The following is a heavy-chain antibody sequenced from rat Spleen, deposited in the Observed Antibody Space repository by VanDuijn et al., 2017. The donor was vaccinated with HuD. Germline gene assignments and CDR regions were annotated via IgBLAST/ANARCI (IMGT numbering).Heavy chain of an antibody. CDR3: ARPHSSHYVMDA. CDR2: INNDGSST. Sequence: EVQLVESGGGLVQPGRSLKLSCAASGFTFSNYDMAWVRQAPTQGLEWVATINNDGSSTYYRDSVKGRFTISRDNAKSTLYLQMNSLKSEDTATYYCARPHSSHYVMDAWGQGASVTVSS. V-gene: IGHV5-29*01. D-gene: IGHD1-8*01. CDR1: GFTFSNYD. J-gene: IGHJ4*01.